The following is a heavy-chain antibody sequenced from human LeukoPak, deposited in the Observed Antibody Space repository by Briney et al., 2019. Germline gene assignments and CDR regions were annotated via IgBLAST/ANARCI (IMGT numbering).Heavy chain of an antibody. V-gene: IGHV1-2*06. CDR3: ARDMYYDFWSGYYYYFDY. D-gene: IGHD3-3*01. CDR1: GYTFTGYY. CDR2: INPNSGDT. Sequence: ASVKVSCKASGYTFTGYYVHWVRQAPGQGLEWMGRINPNSGDTNYAQKFQGRVTMTRDTSISTAYMELRSLRSDDTAVYYCARDMYYDFWSGYYYYFDYWGQGTLVTVSS. J-gene: IGHJ4*02.